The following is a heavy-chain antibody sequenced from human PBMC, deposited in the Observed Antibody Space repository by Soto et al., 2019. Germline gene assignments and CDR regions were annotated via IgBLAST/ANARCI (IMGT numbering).Heavy chain of an antibody. J-gene: IGHJ4*02. CDR1: GYTFTSYG. Sequence: QVQLVQSGAEVKKPGASVKVSCKASGYTFTSYGFSWVRQAPGQGLEWMGWISANNGNTNYAQKLQGRVTMTTDTSTSTAYLELRRLRSDATAVYYCPSDRGSYALDYWGQGTLVTVSS. CDR2: ISANNGNT. CDR3: PSDRGSYALDY. D-gene: IGHD1-26*01. V-gene: IGHV1-18*01.